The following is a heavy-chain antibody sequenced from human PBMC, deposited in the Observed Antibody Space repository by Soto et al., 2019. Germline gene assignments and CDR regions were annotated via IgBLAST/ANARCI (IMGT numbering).Heavy chain of an antibody. CDR3: ARGGKKRFRGPGMDV. CDR1: GGRFSTYA. J-gene: IGHJ6*02. D-gene: IGHD2-21*01. Sequence: QVQLVQSGAEVRKPGSSVRVSCKASGGRFSTYAFNWVRQAPGQGLEWLGGIITFFGAAMYAQKFQGRVTITADELTTTAYMELSGLRSDDTAVYYCARGGKKRFRGPGMDVWGQGTTVTVSS. V-gene: IGHV1-69*01. CDR2: IITFFGAA.